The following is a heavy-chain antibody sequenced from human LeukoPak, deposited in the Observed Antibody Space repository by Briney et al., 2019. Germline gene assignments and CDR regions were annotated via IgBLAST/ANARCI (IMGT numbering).Heavy chain of an antibody. CDR3: ARSGVTYYYDSSGLNDAFDI. J-gene: IGHJ3*02. CDR1: GYTFTGYY. D-gene: IGHD3-22*01. V-gene: IGHV1-2*02. CDR2: INPNSGGT. Sequence: ASVKVSCKASGYTFTGYYMHWVRQAPGQGLEWMGWINPNSGGTNYAQKFQGRVTMTRDTSISTAYMELSRLRSDDTAVYYCARSGVTYYYDSSGLNDAFDIWGQGTMVTVSS.